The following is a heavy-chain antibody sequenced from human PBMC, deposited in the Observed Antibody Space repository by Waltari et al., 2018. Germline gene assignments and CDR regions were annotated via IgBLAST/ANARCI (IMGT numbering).Heavy chain of an antibody. CDR3: ARDLLPVRGVIGY. CDR1: GFIFNSCA. Sequence: EVQLLESGGNLVQSGGSLRLSCAASGFIFNSCAMSWVRQAPGKGLEWVSTISGGGISTYYADSVKGRFTISRDNSKNTLYLQMNSLRAEDTAVYYCARDLLPVRGVIGYWGQGTLVTVSS. J-gene: IGHJ4*02. V-gene: IGHV3-23*01. CDR2: ISGGGIST. D-gene: IGHD3-10*01.